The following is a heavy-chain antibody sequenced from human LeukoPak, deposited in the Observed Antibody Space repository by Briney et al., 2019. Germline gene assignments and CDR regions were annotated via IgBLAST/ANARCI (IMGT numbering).Heavy chain of an antibody. CDR3: ARSLSPAVGGKYYYFYGMDV. Sequence: SETLSLTCAVYGGSFGGYYWNWIRQPPGMGLEWIGEISHSGTTNYNPSLKSRVTISVDTSKNQFSLRLNSVTAADTAVYYCARSLSPAVGGKYYYFYGMDVWGQGTTVTVSS. CDR2: ISHSGTT. V-gene: IGHV4-34*01. CDR1: GGSFGGYY. J-gene: IGHJ6*02. D-gene: IGHD3-3*01.